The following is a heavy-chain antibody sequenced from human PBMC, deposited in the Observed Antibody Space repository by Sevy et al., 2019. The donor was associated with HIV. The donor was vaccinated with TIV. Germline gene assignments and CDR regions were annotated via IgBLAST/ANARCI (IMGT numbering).Heavy chain of an antibody. CDR1: GFNFSPYA. J-gene: IGHJ5*02. CDR2: ISKDGRND. Sequence: GESLKISCAASGFNFSPYAMHWVRQAPGKGLEWVAVISKDGRNDNYADSMKGRFTVSRDNAKNAMYLQMNSLRLEDTAGYYCAKEGYYYAGRSHDWFDPWGQGSLVTVSS. CDR3: AKEGYYYAGRSHDWFDP. D-gene: IGHD3-16*01. V-gene: IGHV3-30*18.